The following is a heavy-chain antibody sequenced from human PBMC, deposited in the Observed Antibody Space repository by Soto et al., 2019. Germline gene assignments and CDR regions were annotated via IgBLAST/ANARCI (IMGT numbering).Heavy chain of an antibody. D-gene: IGHD6-13*01. V-gene: IGHV4-61*08. CDR2: IYYSGST. J-gene: IGHJ5*02. Sequence: SETLPLTCAVSGGSISSGGYCWSWIRQPPGKGLEWIGYIYYSGSTNYNPSLKSRVTISVDTSKNQFSLKVSSVTGADTAVYYCARVFSDSSSFFDPWGQGTLVTVSS. CDR1: GGSISSGGYC. CDR3: ARVFSDSSSFFDP.